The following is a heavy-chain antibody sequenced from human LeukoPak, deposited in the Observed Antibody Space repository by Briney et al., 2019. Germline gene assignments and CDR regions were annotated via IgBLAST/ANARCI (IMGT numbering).Heavy chain of an antibody. J-gene: IGHJ3*02. CDR1: GFTFSSYW. V-gene: IGHV3-7*01. Sequence: GGSLRLSCAASGFTFSSYWMSWVRQAPGKGLEWVANIKQDGSEKYYVDSVKGRFTISRDNAKNSLYLQMNSLRAEDTAVYYCARATYYYDSSGYFWTPGAFDIWGQGTMVTVSS. CDR3: ARATYYYDSSGYFWTPGAFDI. D-gene: IGHD3-22*01. CDR2: IKQDGSEK.